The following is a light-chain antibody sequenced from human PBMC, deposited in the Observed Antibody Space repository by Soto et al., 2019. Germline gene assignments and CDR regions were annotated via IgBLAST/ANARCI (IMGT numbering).Light chain of an antibody. J-gene: IGLJ1*01. CDR2: EVS. Sequence: ALTQPASVSGSPGQSITVSCTGTSSDVGGYKYVSWYRQHPGKAAKLRIYEVSNRPSGVSNRISGSKSGNTASLTISGPQADDEADYYCNSYTSSSTLVFGTRTKVTVL. CDR1: SSDVGGYKY. V-gene: IGLV2-14*01. CDR3: NSYTSSSTLV.